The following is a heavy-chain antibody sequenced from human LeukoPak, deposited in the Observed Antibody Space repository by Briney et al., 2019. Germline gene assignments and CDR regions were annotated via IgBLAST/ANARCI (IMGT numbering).Heavy chain of an antibody. CDR1: GFIFNNYW. V-gene: IGHV3-7*01. J-gene: IGHJ4*02. CDR3: ATDGYSSARDY. D-gene: IGHD6-25*01. Sequence: GGSLRLSCAASGFIFNNYWMSWVRQAPGKGLEWVANTKPDGSEKYYVDSVRGRFTISRDNAKNLLYLQMSNLRAEDTAVYYCATDGYSSARDYWGQGTLVTVSS. CDR2: TKPDGSEK.